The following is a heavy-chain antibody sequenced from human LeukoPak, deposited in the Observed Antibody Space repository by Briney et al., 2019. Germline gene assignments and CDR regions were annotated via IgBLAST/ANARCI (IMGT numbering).Heavy chain of an antibody. J-gene: IGHJ4*02. Sequence: GSLRLSCAASGFPFSTHSLNWVRQAPGKGLEWIGEINHSGSTTYNPSLQSRVTMSVDTSKNQFSLEVSSVTAADTAVYYCAGWNAHYHFFDYWVPGIPLTVSS. CDR2: INHSGST. D-gene: IGHD4/OR15-4a*01. CDR3: AGWNAHYHFFDY. V-gene: IGHV4-34*01. CDR1: GFPFSTHS.